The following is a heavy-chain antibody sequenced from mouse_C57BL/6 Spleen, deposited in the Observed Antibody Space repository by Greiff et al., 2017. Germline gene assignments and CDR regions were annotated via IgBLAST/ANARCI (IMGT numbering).Heavy chain of an antibody. CDR1: GYTFTDYH. CDR3: AKANWDRYVDV. J-gene: IGHJ1*03. CDR2: INPNNGGT. V-gene: IGHV1-22*01. D-gene: IGHD4-1*01. Sequence: EVKLMESGPELVKPGASVKMSCKASGYTFTDYHMHWVKQSHGKSLEWIGYINPNNGGTSYNQKFKGKATLHVNKSSSTAYMELRSLTSEDSAVYYWAKANWDRYVDVWGTGTTVTVSS.